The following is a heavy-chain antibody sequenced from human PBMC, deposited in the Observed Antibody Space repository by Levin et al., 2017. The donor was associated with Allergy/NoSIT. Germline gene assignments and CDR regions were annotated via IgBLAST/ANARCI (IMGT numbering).Heavy chain of an antibody. D-gene: IGHD4-23*01. J-gene: IGHJ4*02. CDR2: IFPGDSDT. V-gene: IGHV5-51*01. Sequence: GESLKISCQASGYSFTSFWFGWVRQRPGKGLEWMGLIFPGDSDTRVSPSFRGQIIMSVDKSTSTAYLQWDSLKASDTATYYCARRDSDGSNSFNYWGQGTLVTVSS. CDR1: GYSFTSFW. CDR3: ARRDSDGSNSFNY.